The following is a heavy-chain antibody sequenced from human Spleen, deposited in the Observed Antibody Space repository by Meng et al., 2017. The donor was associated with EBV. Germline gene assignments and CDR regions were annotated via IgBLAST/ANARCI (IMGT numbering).Heavy chain of an antibody. D-gene: IGHD1-26*01. CDR3: ARDNWGSYDY. Sequence: LVEAGGGLVQPGGSLCFSCAVPGFIFRDDYMDWVRQTPGKGLEWVGRIKIKADSYTTEYGASVKGRFTISRDDSKDSLYLQMNNLKTEDTALYYCARDNWGSYDYWGQGTLVTVSS. J-gene: IGHJ4*02. CDR2: IKIKADSYTT. CDR1: GFIFRDDY. V-gene: IGHV3-72*01.